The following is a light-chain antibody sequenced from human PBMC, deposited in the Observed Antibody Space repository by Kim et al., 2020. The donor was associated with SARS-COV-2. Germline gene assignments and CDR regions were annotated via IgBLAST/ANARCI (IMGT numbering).Light chain of an antibody. CDR2: DVS. CDR3: SSYTSSSTQVV. J-gene: IGLJ2*01. Sequence: QSITLSCTGTSSDVGGYNYVSWYQQHPGKAPKLMIYDVSNRPSGVSNRFSGSKSGNTASLTISGLQAEDEADYYCSSYTSSSTQVVFGGGTQLTVL. CDR1: SSDVGGYNY. V-gene: IGLV2-14*03.